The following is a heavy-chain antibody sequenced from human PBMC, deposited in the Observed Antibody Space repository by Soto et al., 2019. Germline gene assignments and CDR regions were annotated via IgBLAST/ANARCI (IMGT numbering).Heavy chain of an antibody. CDR1: GFTFSSYG. V-gene: IGHV3-33*01. CDR3: ARGVNYYDSSGYKTKLDY. CDR2: IWYDGSNK. D-gene: IGHD3-22*01. Sequence: GGSLRLSCAASGFTFSSYGMHWVRQAPGKGLEWVAVIWYDGSNKYYADSVKGRFTISRDNSKNTLYLQMNSLRAEDTAVYYCARGVNYYDSSGYKTKLDYWGQGTLVTVSS. J-gene: IGHJ4*02.